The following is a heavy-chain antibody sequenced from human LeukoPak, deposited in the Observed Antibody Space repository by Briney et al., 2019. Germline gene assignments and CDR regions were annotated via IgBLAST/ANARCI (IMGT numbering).Heavy chain of an antibody. CDR2: IHPSGGST. CDR1: GYTFTSYF. J-gene: IGHJ6*02. D-gene: IGHD2-2*01. Sequence: GASVKVSCKASGYTFTSYFMHWVRQAPGQGLEWMGIIHPSGGSTTYAQKFQGRVTMTRNTSISTAYMELSSLRSEDTAVYYCARGGYCSSTSCPIYYYYYGMDVWGQGTTVTVSS. CDR3: ARGGYCSSTSCPIYYYYYGMDV. V-gene: IGHV1-46*01.